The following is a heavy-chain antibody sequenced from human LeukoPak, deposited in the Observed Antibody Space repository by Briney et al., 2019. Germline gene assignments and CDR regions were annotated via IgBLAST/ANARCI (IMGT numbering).Heavy chain of an antibody. CDR1: GDTFSSYA. V-gene: IGHV1-69*05. J-gene: IGHJ5*02. CDR2: IIPIFGTA. CDR3: LRRQALRGRHRAFDP. Sequence: ASVKVSCKASGDTFSSYAISWVRQAPGQGLEWMGGIIPIFGTANYAQKFQGRVTITTDESTTTAYMELISLRFEDTAVYYCLRRQALRGRHRAFDPWGQGTLVTVTS. D-gene: IGHD6-25*01.